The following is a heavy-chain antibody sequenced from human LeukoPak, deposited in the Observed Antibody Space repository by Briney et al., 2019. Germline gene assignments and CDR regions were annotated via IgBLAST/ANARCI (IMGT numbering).Heavy chain of an antibody. CDR1: GGTFSSYA. J-gene: IGHJ6*02. D-gene: IGHD3-22*01. Sequence: SVKVSCKASGGTFSSYAISWVRQAPGQGLEWMGGIIPIFGTANYAQKFQGRVTITADESTSIAYMELSSLRSEDTAVYYCASAKSITMIVVVQPPMDVWGQGTTVTVSS. CDR2: IIPIFGTA. CDR3: ASAKSITMIVVVQPPMDV. V-gene: IGHV1-69*13.